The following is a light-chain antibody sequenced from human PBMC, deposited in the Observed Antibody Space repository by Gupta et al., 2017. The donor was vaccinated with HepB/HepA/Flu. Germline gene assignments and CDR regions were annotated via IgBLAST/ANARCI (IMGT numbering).Light chain of an antibody. Sequence: SYVLTQPPSVSVAPGQTARITRGGKHIGSKSVHWYQQKPGQAPVLVIYYDSDRPSGIPERFSGSNSGNTATLTISRVEAGDEADYYCQVWDSSSDHLWVFGGGTKLTVL. CDR3: QVWDSSSDHLWV. V-gene: IGLV3-21*04. CDR2: YDS. CDR1: HIGSKS. J-gene: IGLJ3*02.